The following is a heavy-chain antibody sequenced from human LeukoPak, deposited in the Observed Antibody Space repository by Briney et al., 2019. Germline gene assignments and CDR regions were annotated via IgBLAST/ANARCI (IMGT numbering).Heavy chain of an antibody. CDR1: EFTFSSYG. D-gene: IGHD4-17*01. CDR3: AKPSKPYGDFYYYMDV. Sequence: GGSLRLSCAASEFTFSSYGMHWVRQAPGKGLEWVAFIRYDGSNKYYADSVKGRFTISRDNSKNTLYLQMNSLRAEDTAVYYCAKPSKPYGDFYYYMDVWGKGTTVTTSS. J-gene: IGHJ6*03. CDR2: IRYDGSNK. V-gene: IGHV3-30*02.